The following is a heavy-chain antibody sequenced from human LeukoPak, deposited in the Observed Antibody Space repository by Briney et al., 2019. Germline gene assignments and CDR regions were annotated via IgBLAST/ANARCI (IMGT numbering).Heavy chain of an antibody. CDR2: IYFTGSA. D-gene: IGHD2-15*01. Sequence: SETLSLTCTVSGGSISNYYWNWIRQPPGEGLEWIGYIYFTGSAIYSPSLKSRLTMSVDTSKNQFSLRLSSVTAADTAVYYCARDIFSCSGGKCYYNDAFDVWGQGTMVTVSS. J-gene: IGHJ3*01. V-gene: IGHV4-59*01. CDR3: ARDIFSCSGGKCYYNDAFDV. CDR1: GGSISNYY.